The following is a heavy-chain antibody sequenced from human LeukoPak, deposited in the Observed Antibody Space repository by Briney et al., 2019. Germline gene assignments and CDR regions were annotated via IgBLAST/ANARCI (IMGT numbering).Heavy chain of an antibody. Sequence: PGGSLRLSCAASGFTFSSYSMNWVRQAPGKGLEWVSSISSSSSYIYYADSVKGRFTISRDNAKNSLYLQMNSLRAEDTAVYYCARDYDSSGLVGDYWGQGTLVTVSS. CDR2: ISSSSSYI. CDR3: ARDYDSSGLVGDY. V-gene: IGHV3-21*01. CDR1: GFTFSSYS. D-gene: IGHD3-22*01. J-gene: IGHJ4*02.